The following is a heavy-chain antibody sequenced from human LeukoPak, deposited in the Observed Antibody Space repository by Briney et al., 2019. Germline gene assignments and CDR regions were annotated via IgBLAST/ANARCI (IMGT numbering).Heavy chain of an antibody. CDR3: AHSLYYYGSGSYYAFEY. V-gene: IGHV2-5*02. CDR2: NYWDGGK. D-gene: IGHD3-10*01. J-gene: IGHJ4*02. Sequence: ESGPTLVKPTQTLTLTCTFSGFSLSSSGVGVGWIRQPPGKALEWLALNYWDGGKRYSPSLNSRLTITKDTSKNQVVLTMINMDPVDTATYYCAHSLYYYGSGSYYAFEYWGQGTLVTVSS. CDR1: GFSLSSSGVG.